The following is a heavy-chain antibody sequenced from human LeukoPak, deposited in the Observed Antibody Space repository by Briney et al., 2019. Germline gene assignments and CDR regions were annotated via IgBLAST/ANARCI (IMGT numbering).Heavy chain of an antibody. D-gene: IGHD3-22*01. Sequence: SETLSLTCAVYGGSFSGYYWSWIRQPPGKGLEWIGEINHSGSTNYNPSLKSRVTLSVDTSKNQFSLKLRSVISADTAVYYCARGPAVIVVVKNAFDIWGQGTMVTVSS. V-gene: IGHV4-34*01. CDR3: ARGPAVIVVVKNAFDI. CDR1: GGSFSGYY. CDR2: INHSGST. J-gene: IGHJ3*02.